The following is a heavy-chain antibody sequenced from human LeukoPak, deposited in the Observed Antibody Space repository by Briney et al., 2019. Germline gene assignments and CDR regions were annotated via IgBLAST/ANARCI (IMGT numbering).Heavy chain of an antibody. CDR3: QSRFLEWLLDY. CDR2: IYDSGST. Sequence: KTSETLSLTCTVSGGSISSNNYFWGWIRQPPGKGLEWIGSIYDSGSTYYSPSLKSRVTISVDTSKNQFSLKLNSVTAADTAMYYCQSRFLEWLLDYWGQGTLVTVSS. J-gene: IGHJ4*02. V-gene: IGHV4-39*01. D-gene: IGHD3-3*01. CDR1: GGSISSNNYF.